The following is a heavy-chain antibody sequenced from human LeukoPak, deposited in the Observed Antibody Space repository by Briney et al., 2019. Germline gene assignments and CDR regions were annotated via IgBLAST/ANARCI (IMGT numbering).Heavy chain of an antibody. CDR1: GGSFSGYY. D-gene: IGHD6-19*01. Sequence: SETLSLTCAVYGGSFSGYYWSWIRQPPGKGLEWIGEINHSGSTNYNPSLKSRVTISVDTSKNRFSLKLSSVTAADTAVYYCARGKGSGWLGWYFDLWGRGTLVTVSS. CDR2: INHSGST. CDR3: ARGKGSGWLGWYFDL. J-gene: IGHJ2*01. V-gene: IGHV4-34*01.